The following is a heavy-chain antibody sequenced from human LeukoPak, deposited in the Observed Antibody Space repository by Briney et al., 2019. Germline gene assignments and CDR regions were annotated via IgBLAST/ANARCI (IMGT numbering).Heavy chain of an antibody. D-gene: IGHD2-15*01. V-gene: IGHV3-23*01. Sequence: GVSLRLSCAASGFTLSSYAMSWVRQAPGKGLVWVSAISDTGNTYHADSVKGRFTISRDSSKNTLFLQMNRLRPEDAAVYYCAKAPVITCRGAFCYPFDYWGLGTLVTVSS. CDR1: GFTLSSYA. J-gene: IGHJ4*02. CDR2: ISDTGNT. CDR3: AKAPVITCRGAFCYPFDY.